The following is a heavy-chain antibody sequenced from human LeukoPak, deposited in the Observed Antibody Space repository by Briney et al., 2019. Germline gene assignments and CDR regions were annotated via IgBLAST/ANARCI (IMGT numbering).Heavy chain of an antibody. CDR2: IKQDGTEK. J-gene: IGHJ3*02. CDR1: GFTFSSYW. CDR3: ARDNRSLYDSRSGAFDI. V-gene: IGHV3-7*01. D-gene: IGHD3-22*01. Sequence: PGGSLRLSCAVSGFTFSSYWMIWVRQAPGQGLEWVANIKQDGTEKYYGDSVKGRFTISRDNAKNSLYLQMNSLRVEDTAVFYCARDNRSLYDSRSGAFDIWGQGTVVTVSS.